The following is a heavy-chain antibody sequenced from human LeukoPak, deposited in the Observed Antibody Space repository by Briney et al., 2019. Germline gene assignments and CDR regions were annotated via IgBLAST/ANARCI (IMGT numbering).Heavy chain of an antibody. V-gene: IGHV3-30*18. J-gene: IGHJ6*03. CDR3: AKQPDYYYYMDV. Sequence: PGRSLRLSCAASGFTFSGYGMHWVRQAPGKGLEWVALMPYYGSNKYYADSVKGRFTISRDNSKNTVFLQVNSLRAEDTAVYYCAKQPDYYYYMDVWGKGTTVTVSS. CDR2: MPYYGSNK. CDR1: GFTFSGYG.